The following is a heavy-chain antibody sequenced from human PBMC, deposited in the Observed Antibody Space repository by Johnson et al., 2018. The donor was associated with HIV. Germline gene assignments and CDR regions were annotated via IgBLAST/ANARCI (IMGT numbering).Heavy chain of an antibody. CDR1: GFTFTDYQ. Sequence: QVQVVESGGGLVQPGRSLRLSCAASGFTFTDYQMSWIRQAPGKGLEWVSYISRSGTTIYYADSVQGRFPVSRDNAKNSLYLQMNSLRADDTAVYYCARVLRGYDAFDIWGQGTMVTVSS. CDR2: ISRSGTTI. D-gene: IGHD6-25*01. V-gene: IGHV3-11*04. J-gene: IGHJ3*02. CDR3: ARVLRGYDAFDI.